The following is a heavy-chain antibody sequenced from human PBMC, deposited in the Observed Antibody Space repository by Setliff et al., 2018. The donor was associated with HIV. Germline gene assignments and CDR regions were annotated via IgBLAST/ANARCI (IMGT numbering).Heavy chain of an antibody. CDR2: INSDGSGT. CDR3: ARDRGRPDSFDI. D-gene: IGHD1-26*01. Sequence: GGSLRLSCAASGYNFGVYWMHWVRQVPGKGLVWVSHINSDGSGTKYADSVKGRFTMSRDNAKSTLYLQMNSLRAEDTALYFCARDRGRPDSFDIWGQGTMVTVSS. CDR1: GYNFGVYW. J-gene: IGHJ3*02. V-gene: IGHV3-74*01.